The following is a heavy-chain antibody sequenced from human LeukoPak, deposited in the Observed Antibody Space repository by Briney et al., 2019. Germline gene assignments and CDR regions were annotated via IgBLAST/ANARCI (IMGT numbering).Heavy chain of an antibody. CDR2: ISYDGSNK. D-gene: IGHD1-26*01. J-gene: IGHJ4*02. CDR1: GFTFSSYG. V-gene: IGHV3-30*18. CDR3: AKRIVGPYFYYFDY. Sequence: GGSLRLSCAASGFTFSSYGMHWVRQALGKGLEWVAVISYDGSNKYYADSVKGRFTISRDNSKNTLYLQMNSLRAEDTAVYYCAKRIVGPYFYYFDYWGQGTLVTVSS.